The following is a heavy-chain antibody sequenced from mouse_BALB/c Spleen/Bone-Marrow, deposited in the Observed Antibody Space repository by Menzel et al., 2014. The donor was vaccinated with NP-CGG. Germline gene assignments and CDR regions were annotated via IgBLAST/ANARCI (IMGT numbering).Heavy chain of an antibody. CDR3: ARCGYYGFLEY. D-gene: IGHD1-1*01. J-gene: IGHJ2*01. Sequence: EVKLVESGGGLVQPGGSLKLSCAASGFDFSRYWVSWVRQAPGKGLEWIGEINPNSRTINYTPSLKDKFIISRDNAKNTLDLQMSKVRSEDTALYYCARCGYYGFLEYWGQGTTLTVSS. CDR1: GFDFSRYW. V-gene: IGHV4-1*02. CDR2: INPNSRTI.